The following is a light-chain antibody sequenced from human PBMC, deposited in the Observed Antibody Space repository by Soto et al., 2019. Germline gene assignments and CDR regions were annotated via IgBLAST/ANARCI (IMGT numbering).Light chain of an antibody. J-gene: IGKJ4*01. CDR3: KQSYSTPR. CDR1: HTIRNY. CDR2: DAS. Sequence: DIQMTQSPAPLSSSVGDIFPITCRASHTIRNYLNWYQQKPGEAPKLLIYDASRLQSGVQSRLSGSGSGTDLTLTIKTLQPEDIATYYCKQSYSTPRFGGGTKVDIK. V-gene: IGKV1-39*01.